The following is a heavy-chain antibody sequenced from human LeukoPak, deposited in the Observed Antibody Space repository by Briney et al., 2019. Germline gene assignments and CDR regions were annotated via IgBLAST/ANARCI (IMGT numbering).Heavy chain of an antibody. D-gene: IGHD1-26*01. J-gene: IGHJ1*01. Sequence: GGSLRLSCAVSGFTVSANYMSWVRQAPGSGLEWVSVIYHVGDTFYADSVKGRFTISRDNSNNTLDLQMNNLRADDTAMYYCARLYSGSHSIRLWGQGTQVTVSS. CDR2: IYHVGDT. V-gene: IGHV3-53*01. CDR1: GFTVSANY. CDR3: ARLYSGSHSIRL.